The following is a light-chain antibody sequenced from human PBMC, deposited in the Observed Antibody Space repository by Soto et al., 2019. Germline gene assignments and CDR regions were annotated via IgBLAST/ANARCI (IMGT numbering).Light chain of an antibody. CDR3: SSYAGSNNFVV. CDR2: DVS. J-gene: IGLJ2*01. V-gene: IGLV2-8*01. Sequence: QSALTQPPSASGSPGQSVTISCTGTSNDVGGYNYVSWYQQHPGKAPKLIIFDVSKRPSGVPDRFSGSKSGNTASLTVSGLQAEDEADYYCSSYAGSNNFVVFGGGPKVTVL. CDR1: SNDVGGYNY.